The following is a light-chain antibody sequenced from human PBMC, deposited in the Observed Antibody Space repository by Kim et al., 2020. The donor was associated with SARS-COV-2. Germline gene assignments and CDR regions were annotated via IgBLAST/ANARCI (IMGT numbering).Light chain of an antibody. CDR3: QQYNNWPPWT. J-gene: IGKJ1*01. V-gene: IGKV3-15*01. Sequence: YPGERATRSCRASQSVSSNLVWYQQKPGQAPRRRIYGASTRATGIPARFSGSGSGTEFTLTISSLQSEDFAVYYCQQYNNWPPWTFGQGTKVDIK. CDR2: GAS. CDR1: QSVSSN.